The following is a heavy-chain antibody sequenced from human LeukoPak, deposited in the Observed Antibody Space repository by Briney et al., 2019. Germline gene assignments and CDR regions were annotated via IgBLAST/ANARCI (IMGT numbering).Heavy chain of an antibody. Sequence: PGRSLRLSCTASGFTFGYHAINWVRQAPGKGLEWVASISSSSSSIYYADSVKGRFTISRDNAKNSLYLQMNSLRAEDTAVYYCARVTGLQLVQGLDYWGQGTLVTVSS. CDR1: GFTFGYHA. CDR3: ARVTGLQLVQGLDY. J-gene: IGHJ4*02. V-gene: IGHV3-21*01. D-gene: IGHD6-13*01. CDR2: ISSSSSSI.